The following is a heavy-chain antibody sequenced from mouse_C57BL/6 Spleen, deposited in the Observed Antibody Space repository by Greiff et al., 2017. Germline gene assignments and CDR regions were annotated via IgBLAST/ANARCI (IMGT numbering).Heavy chain of an antibody. CDR3: ARHPYGSREYYFDY. V-gene: IGHV5-9*01. Sequence: EVKVVESGGGLVKPGGSLKLSCAASGFTFSSYTMSWVRQTPEKRLEWVATISGGGGNTYYPDSVKGRFTISRDNAKNTLYPQMSSLRSEDTALYYCARHPYGSREYYFDYWGQGTTLTVSS. CDR2: ISGGGGNT. CDR1: GFTFSSYT. D-gene: IGHD1-1*01. J-gene: IGHJ2*01.